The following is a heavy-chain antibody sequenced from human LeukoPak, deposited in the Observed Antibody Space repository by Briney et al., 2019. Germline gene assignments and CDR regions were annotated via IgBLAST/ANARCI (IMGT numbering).Heavy chain of an antibody. J-gene: IGHJ6*03. Sequence: GGSLRLSCAASGFTFSKSWMGWVRQAPGKGLEWVSAISGSGGSTYYADSVKGRFTISRDNSKNTLYLQMNSLRAEDTAVYYCAKDAARGSSSWYLGWGYYYYYYMDVWGKGTTVTVSS. CDR3: AKDAARGSSSWYLGWGYYYYYYMDV. V-gene: IGHV3-23*01. CDR2: ISGSGGST. CDR1: GFTFSKSW. D-gene: IGHD6-13*01.